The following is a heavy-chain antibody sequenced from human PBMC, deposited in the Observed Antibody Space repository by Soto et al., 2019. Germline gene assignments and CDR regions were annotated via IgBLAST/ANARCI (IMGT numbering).Heavy chain of an antibody. CDR2: MNPNSGNT. CDR1: GYSFTSYD. Sequence: QVQLVQSGAEVKKPGASVKVSCKTSGYSFTSYDINWVRQATGQGLEWMGWMNPNSGNTGYAQNWQGRVTLTRNTSISTAYMELNSRRSQDTAVYYCVTTGVGSSGWGQGTLVTVSS. CDR3: VTTGVGSSG. J-gene: IGHJ4*02. V-gene: IGHV1-8*01. D-gene: IGHD3-22*01.